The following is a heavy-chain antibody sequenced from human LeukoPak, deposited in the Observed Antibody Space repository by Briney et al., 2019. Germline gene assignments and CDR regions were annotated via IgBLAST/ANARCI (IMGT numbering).Heavy chain of an antibody. CDR1: GGSISSYY. Sequence: MTSATLSLTCTVSGGSISSYYWSWIRRPPGKGLEWIGYVSYSGGTNYNPSLKRRVTISVDMSKNQFSLRLNSVTAADTAVYFCVRSHYGSGTYYSFDYWGQGTLVTVSS. CDR3: VRSHYGSGTYYSFDY. D-gene: IGHD3-10*01. V-gene: IGHV4-59*01. CDR2: VSYSGGT. J-gene: IGHJ4*02.